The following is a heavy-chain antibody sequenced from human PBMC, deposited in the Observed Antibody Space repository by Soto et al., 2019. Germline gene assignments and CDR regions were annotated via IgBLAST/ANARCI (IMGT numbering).Heavy chain of an antibody. D-gene: IGHD4-17*01. J-gene: IGHJ4*02. V-gene: IGHV1-18*01. CDR3: ARDGSMTTVSFDY. CDR1: GYTFTSYA. CDR2: ISAYNGNT. Sequence: ASVKVSCKASGYTFTSYAMHWVRQAPGQRLEWVGWISAYNGNTNYAQKLQGRVTMTTDTSTSTAYMELRSLRSDDTAVYYCARDGSMTTVSFDYWGQGTLVTVSS.